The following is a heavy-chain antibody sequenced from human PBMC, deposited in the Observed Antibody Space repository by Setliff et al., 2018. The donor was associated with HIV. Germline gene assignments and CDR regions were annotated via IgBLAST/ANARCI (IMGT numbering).Heavy chain of an antibody. V-gene: IGHV3-7*01. CDR2: IKEDGSET. Sequence: GGSLRLSCATSGFTFSNFWMTWVRQAPGKGLEWVANIKEDGSETFYVDSVKGRFTMSRDNAKKLVYLEMNSLKVEDTAVYYCARSPQGGYFDYWGQGTLVTVSS. CDR1: GFTFSNFW. J-gene: IGHJ4*03. CDR3: ARSPQGGYFDY.